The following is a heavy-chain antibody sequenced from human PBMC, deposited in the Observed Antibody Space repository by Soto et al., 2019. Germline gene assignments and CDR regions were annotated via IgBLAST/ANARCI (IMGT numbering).Heavy chain of an antibody. Sequence: QVQLVQSGAEVKKPGASVKVSCKASGYTFTSYDISWVRQATGQGLEWMGWMSPNSGYTGYAQKFQGRVTMTRNTSRSTGYLELSSLRSGDAAVYYCARAVNDFGVVTLDCWGQGDLVNVSS. CDR1: GYTFTSYD. V-gene: IGHV1-8*02. CDR2: MSPNSGYT. J-gene: IGHJ4*02. CDR3: ARAVNDFGVVTLDC. D-gene: IGHD3-3*01.